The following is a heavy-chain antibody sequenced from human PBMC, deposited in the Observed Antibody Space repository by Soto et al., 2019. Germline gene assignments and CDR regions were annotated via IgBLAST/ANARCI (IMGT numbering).Heavy chain of an antibody. J-gene: IGHJ6*02. D-gene: IGHD4-17*01. CDR3: ARDRRTYHPLTTAGYYGMDV. V-gene: IGHV1-2*04. CDR2: INPNSGGT. Sequence: GASVKASCKASGYSFTGYHMHWVRQAPGPGLEWMGWINPNSGGTNYAQKFQGWVTMTRDTSISTAYMELSRLRSDDTAVYYCARDRRTYHPLTTAGYYGMDVWGQGTTVTDSS. CDR1: GYSFTGYH.